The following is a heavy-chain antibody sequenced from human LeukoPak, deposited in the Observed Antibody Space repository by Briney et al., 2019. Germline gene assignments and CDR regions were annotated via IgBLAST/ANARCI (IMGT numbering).Heavy chain of an antibody. V-gene: IGHV1-3*01. J-gene: IGHJ4*02. CDR3: ARAEYSSSGPYDY. D-gene: IGHD6-6*01. CDR2: VNAGNGNT. CDR1: GGTFSSYA. Sequence: ASVKVSCKASGGTFSSYAISWVRQAPGQRLEYMGWVNAGNGNTKSSEKFQGRVTITADESTSTAYMELSSLRSEDTAVYYCARAEYSSSGPYDYWGQGTLVTVSS.